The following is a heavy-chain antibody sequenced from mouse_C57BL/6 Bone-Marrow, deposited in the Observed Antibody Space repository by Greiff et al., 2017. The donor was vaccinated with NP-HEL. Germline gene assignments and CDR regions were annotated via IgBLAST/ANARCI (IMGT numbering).Heavy chain of an antibody. D-gene: IGHD4-1*02. CDR2: IRNKANGYTT. Sequence: EVHLVESGGGLVQPGGSLSLSCAASGFTFTDYYMSWVRQPPGKALEWLGFIRNKANGYTTEYSASVKGRFTISRDNSQSILYLQMNALRAYDSATYYCARSTGPRDYWGQGTSVTVSS. CDR3: ARSTGPRDY. J-gene: IGHJ4*01. V-gene: IGHV7-3*01. CDR1: GFTFTDYY.